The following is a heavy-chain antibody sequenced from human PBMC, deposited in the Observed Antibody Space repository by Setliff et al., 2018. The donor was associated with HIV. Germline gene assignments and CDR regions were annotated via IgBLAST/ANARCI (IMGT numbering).Heavy chain of an antibody. V-gene: IGHV3-20*04. CDR2: INWNGDST. D-gene: IGHD5-12*01. Sequence: GGSLRLSCATSGFTSYDHGMSWVRQAPGKGLEWVSGINWNGDSTGFADSVKGRFTIARDNATNSLYLKMNSLRVDDTALYYCARDQTPIRLTVPTPFDSWGPGTLVTVSS. J-gene: IGHJ4*02. CDR3: ARDQTPIRLTVPTPFDS. CDR1: GFTSYDHG.